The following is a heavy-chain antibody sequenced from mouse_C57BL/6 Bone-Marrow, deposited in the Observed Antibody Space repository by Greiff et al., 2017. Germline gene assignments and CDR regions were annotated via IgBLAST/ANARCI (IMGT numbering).Heavy chain of an antibody. CDR1: GFSLTSYG. CDR2: IWSGGST. CDR3: ARERNYYGSSRFDY. J-gene: IGHJ2*01. Sequence: VKLVESGPGLVQPSQSLSITCTVSGFSLTSYGVHWVRQSPGKGLEWLGVIWSGGSTDYNAAFISRLSISKDNSKSQVFFKMNSLQADDTAIYYCARERNYYGSSRFDYWGQGTTLTVSS. D-gene: IGHD1-1*01. V-gene: IGHV2-2*01.